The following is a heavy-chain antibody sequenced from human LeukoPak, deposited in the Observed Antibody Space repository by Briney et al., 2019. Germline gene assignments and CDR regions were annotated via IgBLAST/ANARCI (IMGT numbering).Heavy chain of an antibody. CDR3: ASHGSRRDFDY. D-gene: IGHD3-10*01. CDR2: IYYSGST. V-gene: IGHV4-59*11. J-gene: IGHJ4*02. CDR1: GGSISSHY. Sequence: SETLCLTCTVSGGSISSHYWSWIRQPPGKGLEWIGYIYYSGSTNHNPSLKRRVAILVDTSKNQLALRLSSVTAADTAVYYCASHGSRRDFDYWGQGTLVTVSS.